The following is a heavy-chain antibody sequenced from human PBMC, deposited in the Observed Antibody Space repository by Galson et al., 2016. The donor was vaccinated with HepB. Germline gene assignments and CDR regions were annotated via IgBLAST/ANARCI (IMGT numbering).Heavy chain of an antibody. CDR3: AKDKRGHSSAWYWYYDD. CDR1: GFTFSGYA. V-gene: IGHV3-23*01. J-gene: IGHJ4*02. Sequence: SLRLSCAASGFTFSGYAMAWVRQAPGMGLEWVSGMSDSDDIYYAPSVKGRFTISRDNSKNTVYLQLSSLRAEDTAVYYCAKDKRGHSSAWYWYYDDWGQGTLVSVSS. D-gene: IGHD6-13*01. CDR2: MSDSDDI.